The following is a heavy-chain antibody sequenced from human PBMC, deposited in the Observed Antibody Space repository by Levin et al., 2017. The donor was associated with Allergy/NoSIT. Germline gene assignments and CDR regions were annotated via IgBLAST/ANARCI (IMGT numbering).Heavy chain of an antibody. CDR3: ARKNHYYYYMDV. J-gene: IGHJ6*03. Sequence: GGSLRLSCAASGFTFSSYSMNWVRQAPGKGLEWVSYISSSSSTIYYADSVKGRFTISRDNAKNSLYLQMNSLRAEDTAVYYCARKNHYYYYMDVWGKGTTVTVSS. CDR2: ISSSSSTI. D-gene: IGHD1-14*01. V-gene: IGHV3-48*01. CDR1: GFTFSSYS.